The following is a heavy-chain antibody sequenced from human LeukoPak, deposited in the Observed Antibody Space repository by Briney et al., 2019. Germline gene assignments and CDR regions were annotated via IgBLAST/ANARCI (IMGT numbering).Heavy chain of an antibody. CDR2: IYYSGST. J-gene: IGHJ4*02. Sequence: SETLSLTCTVSGGSISSYYWSWIRQPPGKGLEWIGYIYYSGSTNYNPSLKSRVTISVDTSKNQFSLKLSSVTAADTAVYYCATAGVDTTWGVFDYWGQGTLVTVSS. CDR3: ATAGVDTTWGVFDY. D-gene: IGHD5-18*01. V-gene: IGHV4-59*01. CDR1: GGSISSYY.